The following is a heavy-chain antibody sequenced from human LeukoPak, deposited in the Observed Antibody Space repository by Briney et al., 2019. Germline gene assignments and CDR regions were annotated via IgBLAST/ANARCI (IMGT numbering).Heavy chain of an antibody. CDR3: ARDSSLWGSGSYYNY. CDR2: IWYDGSNK. CDR1: GFTFSSYG. J-gene: IGHJ4*02. Sequence: GGSLRPSCAASGFTFSSYGMHWVRQAPGKGLEWVAVIWYDGSNKYYADSVKGRFTISRDNSKNTLYLQMNSLRAEDTAVYYCARDSSLWGSGSYYNYWGQGTLVTVSS. V-gene: IGHV3-33*01. D-gene: IGHD3-10*01.